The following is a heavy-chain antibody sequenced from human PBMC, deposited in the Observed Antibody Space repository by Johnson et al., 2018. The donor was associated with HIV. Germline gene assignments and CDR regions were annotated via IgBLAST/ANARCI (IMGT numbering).Heavy chain of an antibody. J-gene: IGHJ3*02. D-gene: IGHD6-13*01. CDR3: ARDRRGHLSWSSDAFDI. Sequence: EQLVESGGGLVQPGGSLRLSCAASGFTFSSYDMHWVRQATGKGLEWVSAISGSGGSTYYADSVKGRFTISRDNSKNTLYLQMNSLRAEDTAVYYCARDRRGHLSWSSDAFDIWGQGTMVTVSS. CDR1: GFTFSSYD. V-gene: IGHV3-23*04. CDR2: ISGSGGST.